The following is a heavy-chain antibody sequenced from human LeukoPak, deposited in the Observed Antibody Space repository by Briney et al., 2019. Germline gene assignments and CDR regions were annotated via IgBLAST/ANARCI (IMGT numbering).Heavy chain of an antibody. Sequence: GGSLRLSCAASGFTVSSYAMHWVRQAPGKGLEWVAVISYDGSNKYYADSVKGRFTISRDNSKNTLYLQMNSLGGVDTAVFYCARQGSVVAANFDYWGQGTLVTVSS. J-gene: IGHJ4*02. CDR1: GFTVSSYA. V-gene: IGHV3-30-3*01. CDR3: ARQGSVVAANFDY. D-gene: IGHD2-15*01. CDR2: ISYDGSNK.